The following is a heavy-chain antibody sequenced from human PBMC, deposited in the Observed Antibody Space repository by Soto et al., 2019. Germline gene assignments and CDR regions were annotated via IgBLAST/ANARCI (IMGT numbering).Heavy chain of an antibody. Sequence: PGEVSKISCKGSGYNFANFWIGWVRQMPGKGLEWMGMIFPGDSDTKNSPSLEGQITMSVDKSDSSAYLQWRSLKASDTAIYYCAAGYSTGLDAFDIWGQGTMVTVSS. J-gene: IGHJ3*02. CDR3: AAGYSTGLDAFDI. CDR2: IFPGDSDT. D-gene: IGHD2-8*02. CDR1: GYNFANFW. V-gene: IGHV5-51*03.